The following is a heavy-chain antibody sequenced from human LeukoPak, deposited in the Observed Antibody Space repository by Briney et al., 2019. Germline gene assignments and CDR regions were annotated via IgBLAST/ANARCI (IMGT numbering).Heavy chain of an antibody. Sequence: SETLSLTCTVPGGSISSSSYYWGWIRQPPGKGLAWIGSIYFSGSTYYNPSPKNRVTISVPPSKNQFSLKLSSVTAADTAVYYCARHPERIVVVNHFDYWGQGTLVTVSS. CDR3: ARHPERIVVVNHFDY. D-gene: IGHD3-22*01. V-gene: IGHV4-39*01. CDR2: IYFSGST. CDR1: GGSISSSSYY. J-gene: IGHJ4*02.